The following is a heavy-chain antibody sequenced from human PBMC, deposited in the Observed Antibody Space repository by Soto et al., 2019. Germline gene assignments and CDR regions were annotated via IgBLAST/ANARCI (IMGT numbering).Heavy chain of an antibody. D-gene: IGHD3-22*01. Sequence: VQLLESGGGLVQPGGSLRLSCAASGFTFSSYAISWVRQAPGQGLEWMGGIIPIFGTANYAQKFQGRVTITADESTSTAYMELSSLRSEDTAVYYCARDGYYYDSSGYMGYWGQGTLVTVSS. CDR3: ARDGYYYDSSGYMGY. J-gene: IGHJ4*02. CDR2: IIPIFGTA. CDR1: GFTFSSYA. V-gene: IGHV1-69*01.